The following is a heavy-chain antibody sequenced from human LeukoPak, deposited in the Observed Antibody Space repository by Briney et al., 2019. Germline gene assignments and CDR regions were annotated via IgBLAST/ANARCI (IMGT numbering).Heavy chain of an antibody. V-gene: IGHV3-48*03. CDR2: ISNSGSII. Sequence: GSLRLSCAASGFTFSSYEMNWVRQAPGKGLEWVSYISNSGSIIYYADSVKGQFTISRDNAKNSLYLQMNSLRAEDTAVYYCARDPQGAAFDIWGQGTMVTVSS. CDR3: ARDPQGAAFDI. J-gene: IGHJ3*02. D-gene: IGHD3-16*01. CDR1: GFTFSSYE.